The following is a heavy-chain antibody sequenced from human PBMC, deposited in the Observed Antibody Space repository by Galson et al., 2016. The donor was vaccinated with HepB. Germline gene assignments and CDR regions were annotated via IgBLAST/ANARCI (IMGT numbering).Heavy chain of an antibody. Sequence: TLSLTCTVSGGSIRDGTYYWSWIRQVPGKGLEWIGCIYYSGRTYYNPSLKSRVSLSVDTSKIQFSLSLRSVTAADTAVYFCARAVDYDLLQTFDMWGQGTMVTIS. CDR1: GGSIRDGTYY. V-gene: IGHV4-31*03. D-gene: IGHD4-17*01. CDR3: ARAVDYDLLQTFDM. J-gene: IGHJ3*02. CDR2: IYYSGRT.